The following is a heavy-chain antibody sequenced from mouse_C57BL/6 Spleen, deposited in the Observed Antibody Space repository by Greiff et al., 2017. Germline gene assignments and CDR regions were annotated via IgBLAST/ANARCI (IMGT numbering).Heavy chain of an antibody. CDR1: GYTFTSYG. V-gene: IGHV1-81*01. Sequence: VQLQQSGAELARPGASVKLSCKASGYTFTSYGISWVKQRTGQGLEWIGESYPRSGNTYYNEKFKGEATLTADKSSSTAYMELRSLTSEDSAVYFCARMVTEEIDAMEYWGQGTSDTVSS. J-gene: IGHJ4*01. CDR3: ARMVTEEIDAMEY. CDR2: SYPRSGNT. D-gene: IGHD2-2*01.